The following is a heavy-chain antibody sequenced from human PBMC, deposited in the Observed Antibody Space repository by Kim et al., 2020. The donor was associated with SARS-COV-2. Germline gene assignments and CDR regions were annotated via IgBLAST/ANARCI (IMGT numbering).Heavy chain of an antibody. V-gene: IGHV1-18*04. J-gene: IGHJ5*02. D-gene: IGHD2-2*01. CDR1: GYTFTSYG. CDR3: ARGYCSSTSCRYRDWFDP. Sequence: ASVKVSCKASGYTFTSYGISWVRQAPGQGLEWMGWISAYNGNTNYAQKLQGRVTMTTDTSTSTAYMELRSLRSDDTAVYYCARGYCSSTSCRYRDWFDPWGQGTLVTVSS. CDR2: ISAYNGNT.